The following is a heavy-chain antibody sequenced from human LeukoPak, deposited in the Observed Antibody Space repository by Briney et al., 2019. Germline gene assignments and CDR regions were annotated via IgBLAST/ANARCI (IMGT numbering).Heavy chain of an antibody. D-gene: IGHD5-18*01. Sequence: SQTLSLTCTVSGGSISSGSYYWSWIRQPAGKGLEWIGRIYTSGSTNYNPSLKSRVTISVDTSKNQFSLKLSSVTAADTAVYYCARASWDTAVIDYWGQGTLVIVSS. CDR2: IYTSGST. V-gene: IGHV4-61*02. CDR3: ARASWDTAVIDY. CDR1: GGSISSGSYY. J-gene: IGHJ4*02.